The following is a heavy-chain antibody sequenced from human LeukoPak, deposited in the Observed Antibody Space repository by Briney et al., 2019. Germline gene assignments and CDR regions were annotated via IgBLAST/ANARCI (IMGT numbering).Heavy chain of an antibody. J-gene: IGHJ4*02. V-gene: IGHV3-74*01. CDR1: GFTFSSYW. CDR2: INSDGSTT. Sequence: GGSPRLSCTASGFTFSSYWMHWVRQAPGKGLVWVSRINSDGSTTTYADSVKGRFTISRDNAKNTLYLQMNSLRVEDTAVYYCARPHTGFDSWGQGTLVTVSS. CDR3: ARPHTGFDS.